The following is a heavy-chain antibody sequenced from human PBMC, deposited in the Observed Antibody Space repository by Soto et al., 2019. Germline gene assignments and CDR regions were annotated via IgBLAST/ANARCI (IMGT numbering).Heavy chain of an antibody. J-gene: IGHJ6*02. CDR2: IIPIFGTA. Sequence: SVKVSCKASGGTFSSYAISWVRQAPGQGLEWMGGIIPIFGTANYAQKFQGRVTITADESTSTAYMELSSLRSEDTAVYYCARERGSSWDPLEPLYYYYYRMDVWGQGTTVTVSS. D-gene: IGHD6-13*01. CDR3: ARERGSSWDPLEPLYYYYYRMDV. V-gene: IGHV1-69*13. CDR1: GGTFSSYA.